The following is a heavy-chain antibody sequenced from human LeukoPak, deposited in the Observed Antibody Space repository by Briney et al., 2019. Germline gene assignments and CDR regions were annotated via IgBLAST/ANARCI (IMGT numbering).Heavy chain of an antibody. CDR2: ISGSGGST. V-gene: IGHV3-23*01. J-gene: IGHJ6*03. Sequence: QSGGSLRLSCAASGFTFSSYGMSWVRQAPGKGLEWVSAISGSGGSTYYADSVKRRFTISRDNAKNSLYLQMNSLRAEDTAVYYCARDPPYSSSWYDDYYYMDVWGKGTTVTVSS. D-gene: IGHD6-13*01. CDR1: GFTFSSYG. CDR3: ARDPPYSSSWYDDYYYMDV.